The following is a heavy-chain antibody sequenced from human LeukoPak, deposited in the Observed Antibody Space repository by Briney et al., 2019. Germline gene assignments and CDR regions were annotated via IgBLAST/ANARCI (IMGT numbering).Heavy chain of an antibody. CDR3: AKWVKYDFWSGTITYGMDV. J-gene: IGHJ6*02. Sequence: GGSLRLSCAASGFTVSSNYMSWVRQAPGKGLEWVSVIYSGGSTFYADSVKGRFTISRDNSKNTLYLQMNSLRAEDTAVYYCAKWVKYDFWSGTITYGMDVWGQGTTVTVSS. CDR2: IYSGGST. D-gene: IGHD3-3*01. V-gene: IGHV3-53*01. CDR1: GFTVSSNY.